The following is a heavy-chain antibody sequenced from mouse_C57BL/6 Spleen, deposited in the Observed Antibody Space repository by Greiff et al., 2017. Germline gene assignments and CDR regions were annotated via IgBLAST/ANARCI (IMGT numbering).Heavy chain of an antibody. Sequence: QVQLQQPGAELVRPGSSVKLSCKASGYTFTSYWMHWVKQRPIQGLEWIGNIDPSDSETHYNQKFKDKATLTVDKSSSTAYMQLSSLTSEDSAVYYCARNLNWGGYYFDDWGQGTTLTVSS. J-gene: IGHJ2*01. CDR2: IDPSDSET. V-gene: IGHV1-52*01. D-gene: IGHD4-1*02. CDR3: ARNLNWGGYYFDD. CDR1: GYTFTSYW.